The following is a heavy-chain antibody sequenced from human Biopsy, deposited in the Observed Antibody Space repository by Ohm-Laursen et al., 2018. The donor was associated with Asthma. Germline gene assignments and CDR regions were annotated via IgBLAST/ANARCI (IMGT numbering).Heavy chain of an antibody. J-gene: IGHJ6*02. D-gene: IGHD3-10*01. Sequence: SDTLSLTCSVSGGAIRTSGYYWGWIRQPPGKGLEWLGYFLYTGSDNYNPSLKSRVTISVDTSKNQFSLRLNSVTAADTAVYYCARGPNYHGSGRAPIGMDVWGQGTTVTVSS. CDR3: ARGPNYHGSGRAPIGMDV. CDR1: GGAIRTSGYY. V-gene: IGHV4-61*08. CDR2: FLYTGSD.